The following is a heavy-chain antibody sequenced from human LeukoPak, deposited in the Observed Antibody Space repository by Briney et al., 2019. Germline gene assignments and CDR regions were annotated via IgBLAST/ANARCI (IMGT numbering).Heavy chain of an antibody. V-gene: IGHV4-34*01. CDR1: GGSFSGYY. CDR3: ASGYGYGSGY. J-gene: IGHJ4*02. CDR2: INHSGST. Sequence: PSETLSLTCAVYGGSFSGYYWSWIRQPPGKGLEWIGEINHSGSTNYNPSLKSRVTISVDTSKNQFSLKLSSATAADTAVYYCASGYGYGSGYWGQGTLVTVSS. D-gene: IGHD3-10*01.